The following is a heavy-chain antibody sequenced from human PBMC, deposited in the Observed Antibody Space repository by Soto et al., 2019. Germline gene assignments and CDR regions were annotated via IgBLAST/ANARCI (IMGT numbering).Heavy chain of an antibody. J-gene: IGHJ4*02. V-gene: IGHV3-23*01. CDR1: GFTFSSCA. CDR3: AKWDSSAWYDY. CDR2: ISESGDTT. D-gene: IGHD6-19*01. Sequence: PGGSLILSCAASGFTFSSCAMSWVRQAPGKGLEWVSTISESGDTTYYADSVKGRFTISRDNSKNTLYLQMNSLRAEDSALFYCAKWDSSAWYDYWGRGTLVTVSS.